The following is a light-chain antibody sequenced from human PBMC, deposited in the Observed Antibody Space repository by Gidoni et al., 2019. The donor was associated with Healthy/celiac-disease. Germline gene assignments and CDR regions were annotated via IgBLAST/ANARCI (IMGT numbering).Light chain of an antibody. J-gene: IGKJ1*01. CDR3: QQCYSTPLT. CDR2: AAS. CDR1: QSISSY. V-gene: IGKV1-39*01. Sequence: DIQMTQSPSSLSASVGDRVTITCQASQSISSYLNWYQQKPGKAPKLLIYAASSLQSGVPSRFSGSGSGTDFTLTISSLQPEDFATYYCQQCYSTPLTFGQGTKVEIK.